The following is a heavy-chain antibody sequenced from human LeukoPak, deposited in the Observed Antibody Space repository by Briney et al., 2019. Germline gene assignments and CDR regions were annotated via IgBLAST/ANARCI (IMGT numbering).Heavy chain of an antibody. CDR3: ARGLHGYGYLFFDY. CDR1: GGSISSYY. J-gene: IGHJ4*02. V-gene: IGHV4-59*01. D-gene: IGHD5-18*01. Sequence: PSETLSLTCTVSGGSISSYYWSWIRPPPGKGLEGIGYIYYSGSTNYNPSLKSRVTISVDTSKNQFSLKLSSVTAADTAVYYCARGLHGYGYLFFDYWGQGTLVTVSS. CDR2: IYYSGST.